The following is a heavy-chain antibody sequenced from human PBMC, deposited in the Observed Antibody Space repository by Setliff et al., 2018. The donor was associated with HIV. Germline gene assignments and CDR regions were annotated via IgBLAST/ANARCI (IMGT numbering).Heavy chain of an antibody. CDR2: ISTSGSA. Sequence: SETLSLTCTVSGGSLSSGSYYWSWIRQPAGKGLEWIGHISTSGSASYNPSLESRTTISMDTSKNYFSLKLTSVTAADTAVYFCATSSSSLHNWFDSWGRGTPVTVSS. J-gene: IGHJ5*01. CDR1: GGSLSSGSYY. CDR3: ATSSSSLHNWFDS. V-gene: IGHV4-61*09. D-gene: IGHD3-22*01.